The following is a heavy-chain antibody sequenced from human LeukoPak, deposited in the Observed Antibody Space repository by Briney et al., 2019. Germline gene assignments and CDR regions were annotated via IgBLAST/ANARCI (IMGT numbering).Heavy chain of an antibody. CDR1: GFTFSNYA. V-gene: IGHV3-20*04. J-gene: IGHJ3*02. CDR3: ASGYYTAGDAFDI. D-gene: IGHD5-18*01. Sequence: PGGYLRLSCAASGFTFSNYAMSWVRQAPGKGLEWVSGINWNGGSTGYADSVKGRFTISRDNAKNSLYLQMNSLRAEDTALYYCASGYYTAGDAFDIWGQGTMVTVSS. CDR2: INWNGGST.